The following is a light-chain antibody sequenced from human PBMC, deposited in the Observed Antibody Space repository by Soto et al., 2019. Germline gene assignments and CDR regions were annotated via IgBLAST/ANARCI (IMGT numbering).Light chain of an antibody. J-gene: IGKJ2*01. V-gene: IGKV3-11*01. Sequence: EIVLTQSPATLSLSPGERATLSCRASQSVSSSLGWYQQIPGQAPRLLIYDASNRATGIPARFSGSGSGTDFSLTISSLEREDFAVYYCQQRSNWPRTCGQGTKLEIK. CDR1: QSVSSS. CDR3: QQRSNWPRT. CDR2: DAS.